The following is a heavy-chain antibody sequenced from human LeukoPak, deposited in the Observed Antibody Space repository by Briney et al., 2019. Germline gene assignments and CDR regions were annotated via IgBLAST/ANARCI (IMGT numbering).Heavy chain of an antibody. CDR2: IYTSGST. J-gene: IGHJ4*02. V-gene: IGHV4-4*07. D-gene: IGHD3-22*01. Sequence: PSETLSLTCTVSGGSISSYYWSWIRQPAGKGLEWIGRIYTSGSTNYNPSLKSRVTMSVDTSKNQFSLKLSSVTAADTAVYYCARAPYYYDSSGIPYYFDYWGQGTLVTVX. CDR3: ARAPYYYDSSGIPYYFDY. CDR1: GGSISSYY.